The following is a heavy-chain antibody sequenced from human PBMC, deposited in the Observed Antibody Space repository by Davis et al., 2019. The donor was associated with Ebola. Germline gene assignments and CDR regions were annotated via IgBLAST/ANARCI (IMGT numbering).Heavy chain of an antibody. J-gene: IGHJ4*02. V-gene: IGHV1-46*01. CDR1: GYTFTSYY. CDR3: ARDRVKLVGTNPDDYFDY. CDR2: INPSGGST. D-gene: IGHD1-26*01. Sequence: ASVKVSCKASGYTFTSYYMHWVRQAPGQGLEWMGIINPSGGSTSYAQKFQGRVTMTTDTSTSTAYMELRSLRSDDTAVYYCARDRVKLVGTNPDDYFDYWGQGTLVTVSS.